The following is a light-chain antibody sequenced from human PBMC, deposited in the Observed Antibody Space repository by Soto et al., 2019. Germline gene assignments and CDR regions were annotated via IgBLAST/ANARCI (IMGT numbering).Light chain of an antibody. CDR1: SGHSSYA. CDR2: LCSDSSH. V-gene: IGLV4-69*01. J-gene: IGLJ2*01. CDR3: QTWDTGDRVV. Sequence: QSVLTQSPSASASLGASVKLTCTLSSGHSSYAIAWHQQQPEKGPRYLMKLCSDSSHSKGDGIPDRFSGSSSGAERYLTISSVQSEDEADYYCQTWDTGDRVVFGGGTKLTVL.